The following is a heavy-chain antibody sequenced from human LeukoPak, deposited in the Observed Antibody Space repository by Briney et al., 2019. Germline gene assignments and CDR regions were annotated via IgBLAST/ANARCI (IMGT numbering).Heavy chain of an antibody. CDR1: GGSFSRVGYF. CDR2: IYTNGDT. J-gene: IGHJ4*02. CDR3: ARERRDDYVSFDY. V-gene: IGHV4-61*02. Sequence: PSETLSLTCTVSGGSFSRVGYFWSWIRQPAGKGLEWIGRIYTNGDTNYNPSLKSRVTMSVDTSTNQFSLKLNSVTAADTAVYYCARERRDDYVSFDYWGQGTLGSVSS. D-gene: IGHD4-17*01.